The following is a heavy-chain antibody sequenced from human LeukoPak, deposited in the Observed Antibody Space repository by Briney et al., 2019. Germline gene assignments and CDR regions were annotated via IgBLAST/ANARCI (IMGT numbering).Heavy chain of an antibody. CDR3: AREAARPGGAFDI. J-gene: IGHJ3*02. CDR2: IRYDGSDK. CDR1: GFTFSTYG. V-gene: IGHV3-30*02. D-gene: IGHD6-6*01. Sequence: PGGSLRLSCAASGFTFSTYGIHWVRQAPGKGLEWVAFIRYDGSDKYYADSMKGRFTISRDNSKNTLYLQMNSLKPEDTAVYYCAREAARPGGAFDIWGQGTMVTVSS.